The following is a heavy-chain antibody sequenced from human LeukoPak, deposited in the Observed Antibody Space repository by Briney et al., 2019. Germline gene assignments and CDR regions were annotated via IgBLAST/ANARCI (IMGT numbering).Heavy chain of an antibody. Sequence: ASETLSLTCAVYGGSFSGYYWSWIRQPPGKGLEWIGEINHSGSTNYNPSLKSRVTISADTSKNQFSLKLRSVTAADTAVYYCARGLREFGYYYYHMDVWGKGTTVTVSS. V-gene: IGHV4-34*01. CDR1: GGSFSGYY. D-gene: IGHD3-10*01. CDR2: INHSGST. J-gene: IGHJ6*03. CDR3: ARGLREFGYYYYHMDV.